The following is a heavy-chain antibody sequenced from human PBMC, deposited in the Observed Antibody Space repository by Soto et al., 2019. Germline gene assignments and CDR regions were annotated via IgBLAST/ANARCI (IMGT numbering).Heavy chain of an antibody. Sequence: QEQLVESGGGVVQPGGSLRLSCAASGFLFSSYGMHWVRQAPGKGLEGVSVMWYDGSIIYYADSVKGRFNISRDNSENTRNLQMTSLRVEDTDVYYCAQNGWGDAHTTRSGWFDPWGKGTIVTVSS. CDR1: GFLFSSYG. J-gene: IGHJ5*02. D-gene: IGHD3-10*02. CDR3: AQNGWGDAHTTRSGWFDP. CDR2: MWYDGSII. V-gene: IGHV3-33*03.